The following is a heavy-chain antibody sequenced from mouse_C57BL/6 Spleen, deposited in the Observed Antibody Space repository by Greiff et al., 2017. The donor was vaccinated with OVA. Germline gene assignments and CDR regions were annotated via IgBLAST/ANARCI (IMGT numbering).Heavy chain of an antibody. J-gene: IGHJ4*01. D-gene: IGHD1-2*01. Sequence: QVQLQQSGAELVRPGASVTLSCKASGYTFTDYEMHWVKQTPVHGLEWIGAIDPETGGTAYNQKFKGKAILTADKSSSTAYMELRSLTSEDSAVYYCTRSTANSYYAMDYWGQGTSVTVSS. CDR2: IDPETGGT. CDR1: GYTFTDYE. V-gene: IGHV1-15*01. CDR3: TRSTANSYYAMDY.